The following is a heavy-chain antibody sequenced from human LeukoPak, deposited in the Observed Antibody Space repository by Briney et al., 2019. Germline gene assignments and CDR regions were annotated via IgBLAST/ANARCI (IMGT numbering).Heavy chain of an antibody. V-gene: IGHV3-30*02. D-gene: IGHD6-13*01. CDR1: GFTFSSYG. Sequence: GGSLRLSCAASGFTFSSYGMHWVRQAPGKELEWVAFIRYDGSNKYYEDSVKGRFTISRDNSKNTLYLQMNSLRAEDTAVYYCASEAYSISSYYMYVWGKGTTVTISS. CDR2: IRYDGSNK. J-gene: IGHJ6*03. CDR3: ASEAYSISSYYMYV.